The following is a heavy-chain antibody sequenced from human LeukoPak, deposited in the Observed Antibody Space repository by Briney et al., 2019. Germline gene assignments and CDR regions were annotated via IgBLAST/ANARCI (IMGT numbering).Heavy chain of an antibody. CDR2: ISSSSSYI. Sequence: GGSLRLSCAASGFTFSSYSMNWVRQAPGKGLEWVSSISSSSSYIYYADSVKGRFTISRDNAKNSLYLQMNSLRAEDTAVYYCARDGRGQGAYYSYMDVWGKGTTVTVSS. CDR3: ARDGRGQGAYYSYMDV. J-gene: IGHJ6*03. CDR1: GFTFSSYS. D-gene: IGHD3-10*01. V-gene: IGHV3-21*01.